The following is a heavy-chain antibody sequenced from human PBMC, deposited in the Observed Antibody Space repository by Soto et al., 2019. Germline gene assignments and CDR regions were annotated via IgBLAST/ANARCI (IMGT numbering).Heavy chain of an antibody. V-gene: IGHV3-23*01. D-gene: IGHD3-3*01. CDR1: GFTFSSYA. CDR2: ISGSGGST. Sequence: EVQLLESGGGLVQPGGSLRLSCAASGFTFSSYAMSWVRQAPGQGLEWVSAISGSGGSTYYADSVKGRFTISRDNSKNTRYLQMNSLRAEDTAVYYCAKSGGFGVVNSRFDYWGQGTLVTVSS. CDR3: AKSGGFGVVNSRFDY. J-gene: IGHJ4*02.